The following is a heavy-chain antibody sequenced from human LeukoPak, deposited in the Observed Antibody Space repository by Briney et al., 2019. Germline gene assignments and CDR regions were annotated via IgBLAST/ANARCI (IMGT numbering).Heavy chain of an antibody. V-gene: IGHV1-46*01. CDR3: ARDPGQGPYGMDV. J-gene: IGHJ6*02. CDR2: INPSGGST. Sequence: GASVKVSCKASGYTFTSYYMHWVRQAPGQGLEWMGIINPSGGSTSYAQKFQGRVTMTKDTSTSTVYMELSSLRSEDTAVYYCARDPGQGPYGMDVWGQGTTVTVSS. CDR1: GYTFTSYY.